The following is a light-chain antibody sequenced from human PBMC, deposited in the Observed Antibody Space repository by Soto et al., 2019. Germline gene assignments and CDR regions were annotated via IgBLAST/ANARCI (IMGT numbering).Light chain of an antibody. CDR3: SSYTSSSTYV. CDR2: DVS. J-gene: IGLJ1*01. Sequence: QSVLTQPASVSGSPGQSITISCTGTSSDVGGYKYVSWYQQHPGKAPNLMIYDVSNRPSGVSNRFSGSKSGNTASLTISGLQAEDEADYYCSSYTSSSTYVFGTGTKLTVL. V-gene: IGLV2-14*01. CDR1: SSDVGGYKY.